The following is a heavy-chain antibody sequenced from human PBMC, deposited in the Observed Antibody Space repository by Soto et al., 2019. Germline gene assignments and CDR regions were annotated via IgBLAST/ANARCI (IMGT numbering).Heavy chain of an antibody. D-gene: IGHD2-15*01. V-gene: IGHV3-33*01. Sequence: PGGSLRLSCAASGFTFSSYGMHWVRQAPGKGLEWVAVIWYDGSNKYYADSVKGRFTISRDNSKNTLYLQMNSLRAEDTAVYYCARGPFQRGSCYCFDYWGQGTLVTVSS. CDR2: IWYDGSNK. CDR1: GFTFSSYG. CDR3: ARGPFQRGSCYCFDY. J-gene: IGHJ4*02.